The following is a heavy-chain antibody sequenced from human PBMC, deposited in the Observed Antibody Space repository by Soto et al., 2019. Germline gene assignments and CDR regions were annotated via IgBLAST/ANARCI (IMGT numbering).Heavy chain of an antibody. J-gene: IGHJ6*02. Sequence: HPGRSPILCCATSGITFDDYAMHWVRQTPGKGLEWVSGISLNSGSIGYADSVKGGFTISRDNAKNSLYLQMNSLRAEDTALYYCAKDRGCGGDCYFYYYYGMDVWGQGSTDSVTS. D-gene: IGHD2-21*02. CDR2: ISLNSGSI. CDR1: GITFDDYA. CDR3: AKDRGCGGDCYFYYYYGMDV. V-gene: IGHV3-9*01.